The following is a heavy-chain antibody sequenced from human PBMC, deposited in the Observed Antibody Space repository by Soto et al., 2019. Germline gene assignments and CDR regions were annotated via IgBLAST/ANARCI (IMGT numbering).Heavy chain of an antibody. CDR3: ARDPPPVDY. CDR2: ISAYNGNT. V-gene: IGHV1-18*01. J-gene: IGHJ4*02. CDR1: GYTFSSYF. Sequence: QVQLVQSGAEVKKPGASVKVSCKASGYTFSSYFISWVRQAPGQGLEWMGWISAYNGNTNYAQNHQGRVTMTTDTSTSTVYMELRSLRSDDTAVYYCARDPPPVDYWGQGTLVTVSS.